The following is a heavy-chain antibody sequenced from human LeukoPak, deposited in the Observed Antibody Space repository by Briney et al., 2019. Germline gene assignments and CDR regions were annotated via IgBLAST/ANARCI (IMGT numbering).Heavy chain of an antibody. Sequence: SVKVSCKASGGTFSSYAISWVRQAPGQGLEWLGGIMPLFGTAGYAQKFQGRVTITKDESTRTVYLELTSLTSDDTAAYYCARDVHGDYGSGWFDPWGQGTLVSVSS. CDR2: IMPLFGTA. CDR1: GGTFSSYA. CDR3: ARDVHGDYGSGWFDP. J-gene: IGHJ5*02. V-gene: IGHV1-69*05. D-gene: IGHD4-17*01.